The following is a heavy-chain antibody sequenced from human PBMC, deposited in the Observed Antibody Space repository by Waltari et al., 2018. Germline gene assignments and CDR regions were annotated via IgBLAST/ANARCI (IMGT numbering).Heavy chain of an antibody. Sequence: QVQLVQSGAEVKKPGSSVKVSCKASGGTFSSYAISWVRQAPGQGLEWMGRIIPIFVKANYAQKFQGRVTITADKSTSTAYMELSSLRSEDTAVYYCATRGGVGGELLIFDYWGQGTLVTVSS. J-gene: IGHJ4*02. D-gene: IGHD1-26*01. CDR3: ATRGGVGGELLIFDY. CDR2: IIPIFVKA. CDR1: GGTFSSYA. V-gene: IGHV1-69*02.